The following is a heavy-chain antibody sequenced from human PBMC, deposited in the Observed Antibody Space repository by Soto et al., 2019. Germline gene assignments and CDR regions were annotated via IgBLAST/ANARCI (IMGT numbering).Heavy chain of an antibody. CDR1: GFTFSSYG. V-gene: IGHV3-33*01. Sequence: SLRLSCAASGFTFSSYGMHWVRQAPGKGLEWVAVIWYDGSNKYYADSVKGRFTISRDNSKNTLYLQMNSLRAEDTAVYYCARDYGYKWFDPWGQGTLVTVSS. J-gene: IGHJ5*02. D-gene: IGHD3-10*01. CDR3: ARDYGYKWFDP. CDR2: IWYDGSNK.